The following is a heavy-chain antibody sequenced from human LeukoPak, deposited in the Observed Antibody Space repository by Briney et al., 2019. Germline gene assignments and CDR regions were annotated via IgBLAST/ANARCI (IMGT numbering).Heavy chain of an antibody. Sequence: GRSLRLSCAASGFTFDDYAMHWVRQAPGKGLEWVSGISWNSGSIGYADSVKGRFTISRDNAKNSLYLQMNSLRAEDMALYYCAKASLRYYDSSGSTYYFDYWGQGTLVTVSS. V-gene: IGHV3-9*03. CDR1: GFTFDDYA. D-gene: IGHD3-22*01. CDR2: ISWNSGSI. CDR3: AKASLRYYDSSGSTYYFDY. J-gene: IGHJ4*02.